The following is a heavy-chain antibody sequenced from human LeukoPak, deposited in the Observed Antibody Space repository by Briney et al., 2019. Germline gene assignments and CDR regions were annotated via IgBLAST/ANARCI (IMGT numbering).Heavy chain of an antibody. CDR3: SGDPNGDYVGAFDM. D-gene: IGHD4-17*01. CDR1: GFTFTSYA. Sequence: RGSLRLSCAASGFTFTSYAMNWVRQAPGKGLEWVASIRGGGDTKYYADSVKGRFTISRDNSKNTLFLQMNSLRGEDTAVYYCSGDPNGDYVGAFDMWGPGTMVTVSS. CDR2: IRGGGDTK. V-gene: IGHV3-23*01. J-gene: IGHJ3*02.